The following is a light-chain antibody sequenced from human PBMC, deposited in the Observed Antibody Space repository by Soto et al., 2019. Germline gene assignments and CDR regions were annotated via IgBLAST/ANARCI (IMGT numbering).Light chain of an antibody. J-gene: IGLJ1*01. CDR2: EVN. Sequence: QSALTQPASVSGSPGHSITISCTGTGSDVGSYKYVSWYQQHPGKAPKLIIFEVNNRPSGVSDRFSGSKSGNTASLIISGLQAADEADYYCASYTSISSLVVFGTGTKGTVL. CDR3: ASYTSISSLVV. CDR1: GSDVGSYKY. V-gene: IGLV2-14*03.